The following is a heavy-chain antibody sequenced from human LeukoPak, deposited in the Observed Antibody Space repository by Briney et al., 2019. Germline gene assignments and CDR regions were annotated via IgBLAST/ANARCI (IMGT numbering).Heavy chain of an antibody. D-gene: IGHD6-13*01. Sequence: PGGSLRLSCAASXXXXXXXXXXXVXXXXXKXXEXVSAISGSGGSTYYADSVKGRFTISRDNSKNTLYLQMNSLRAEDTAVYYCAKGDPIAAAGTDYWGQGTLVTVSS. CDR2: ISGSGGST. CDR1: XXXXXXXX. V-gene: IGHV3-23*01. J-gene: IGHJ4*02. CDR3: AKGDPIAAAGTDY.